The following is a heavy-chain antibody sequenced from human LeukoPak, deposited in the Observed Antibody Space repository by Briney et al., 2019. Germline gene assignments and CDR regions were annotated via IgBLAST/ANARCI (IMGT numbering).Heavy chain of an antibody. Sequence: ASVTVSCKASGYTFTSYGISWVRQAPGQGLEWMGWISAYIGNTNYAQKLQGRVTMTTDTSTSTAYMELRSLRSDDTAVYYCARDLGGYDSGDFDYWGQGTLVTVSS. J-gene: IGHJ4*02. CDR3: ARDLGGYDSGDFDY. D-gene: IGHD3-22*01. CDR2: ISAYIGNT. V-gene: IGHV1-18*01. CDR1: GYTFTSYG.